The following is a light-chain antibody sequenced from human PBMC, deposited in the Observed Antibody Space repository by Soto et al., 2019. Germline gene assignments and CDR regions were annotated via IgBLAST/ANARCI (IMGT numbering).Light chain of an antibody. V-gene: IGLV2-14*01. CDR2: EVS. Sequence: QSVLTQPASVSGSPGQSITISCIGPSSDVGGYNYVSWYQQHPGKAPKLMIYEVSNRPSGVSNRFSGSKSGNTASLTISGLQAEDEADYYCSSYTSSSTLYVFGTGTKLTVL. J-gene: IGLJ1*01. CDR3: SSYTSSSTLYV. CDR1: SSDVGGYNY.